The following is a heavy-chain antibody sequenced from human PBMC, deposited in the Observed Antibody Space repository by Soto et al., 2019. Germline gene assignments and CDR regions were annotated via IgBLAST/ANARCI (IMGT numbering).Heavy chain of an antibody. Sequence: PSETLSLTCTVSGGSISSNYWSWIRQPPGKGLEWIGYIYYSGSTNYNPSLKSRVTISVDTSKNQFSLKLNSMTAADTAVYYCARHNYGSGSTYFDYWGQGTLVTVSS. V-gene: IGHV4-59*08. D-gene: IGHD3-10*01. CDR1: GGSISSNY. CDR3: ARHNYGSGSTYFDY. J-gene: IGHJ4*02. CDR2: IYYSGST.